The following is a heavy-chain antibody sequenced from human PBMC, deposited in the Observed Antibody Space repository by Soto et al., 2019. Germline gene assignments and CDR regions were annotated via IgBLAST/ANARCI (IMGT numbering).Heavy chain of an antibody. V-gene: IGHV3-30*03. CDR3: ARGGWYASWSSSDC. CDR2: MSYDGSRQ. Sequence: QVQLVESGGGVVQPGRSLRLSCAASGFTVSGNDMHWVRQAPGTGPEWVAVMSYDGSRQYYADSVKGRFTISRDTSKSTLYLQMNSLTTEDTAVYYCARGGWYASWSSSDCWGQGTLVTVSS. D-gene: IGHD2-2*01. J-gene: IGHJ4*02. CDR1: GFTVSGND.